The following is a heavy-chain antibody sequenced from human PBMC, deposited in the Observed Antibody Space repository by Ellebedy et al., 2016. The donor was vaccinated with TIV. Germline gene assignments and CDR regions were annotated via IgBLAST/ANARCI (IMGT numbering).Heavy chain of an antibody. CDR2: IGYDGSKK. CDR3: AKRAQISSHGLHI. CDR1: GFTFSSYG. J-gene: IGHJ3*02. Sequence: PGGSLRLSCAASGFTFSSYGIHWVRRAPGKGLEWVAAIGYDGSKKSYADSVKGRITISRDNSKNTVDLQMNSLRAEDTAVYYCAKRAQISSHGLHIWGQGTMVTVSS. D-gene: IGHD4-17*01. V-gene: IGHV3-30*02.